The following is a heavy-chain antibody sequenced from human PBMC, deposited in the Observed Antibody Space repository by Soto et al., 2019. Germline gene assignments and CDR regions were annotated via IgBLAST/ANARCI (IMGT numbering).Heavy chain of an antibody. CDR3: AKDALTIVVVPAALGV. CDR2: ISGSGGST. Sequence: LRLSCAASGFTFSSYAMSWVRQAPGKGLEWVSAISGSGGSTYYADSVKGRFTISRDNSKNTLYLQMNSLRAEDTAVYYCAKDALTIVVVPAALGVWGQGTTVTVSS. D-gene: IGHD2-2*01. CDR1: GFTFSSYA. J-gene: IGHJ6*02. V-gene: IGHV3-23*01.